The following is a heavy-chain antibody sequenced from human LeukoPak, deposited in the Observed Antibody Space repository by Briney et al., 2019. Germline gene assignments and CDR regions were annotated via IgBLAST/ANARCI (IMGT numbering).Heavy chain of an antibody. V-gene: IGHV4-34*01. CDR3: ARGYYDFWSGYPDYFDY. CDR1: GGSFSGYY. CDR2: INHSGST. J-gene: IGHJ4*02. Sequence: SETLSLTCAVYGGSFSGYYWSWIRQPPGKGLEWIGEINHSGSTNYNPSLKSRVTISVDTSKNQFSLKLSSVTAADTAVYYCARGYYDFWSGYPDYFDYWGQGTLVTVSS. D-gene: IGHD3-3*01.